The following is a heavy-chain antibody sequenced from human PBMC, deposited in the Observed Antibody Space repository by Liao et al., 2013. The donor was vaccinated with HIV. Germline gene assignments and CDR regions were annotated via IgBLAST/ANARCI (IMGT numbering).Heavy chain of an antibody. J-gene: IGHJ6*03. CDR2: IYYSGST. CDR3: AREATKWFGDRDHYYYYMDV. D-gene: IGHD3-10*01. Sequence: QVQLQESGPGLVKPSETLSLTCTVSGGSISNYYWSWIRQPPGKGLEWIGYIYYSGSTSYNPSLKSRVTISVDTSKNQFSLNLSSVTAADTAVYYCAREATKWFGDRDHYYYYMDVWGKGTTVTVSS. V-gene: IGHV4-59*12. CDR1: GGSISNYY.